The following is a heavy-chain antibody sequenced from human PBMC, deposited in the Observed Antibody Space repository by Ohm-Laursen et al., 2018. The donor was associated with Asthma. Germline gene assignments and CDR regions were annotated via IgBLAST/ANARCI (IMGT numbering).Heavy chain of an antibody. V-gene: IGHV3-9*01. CDR1: GFTFGDYA. J-gene: IGHJ6*02. CDR3: VKTYGDFGDYYYSAMDV. D-gene: IGHD4-17*01. Sequence: SLRLSCAASGFTFGDYAMHWVRQRPGKGLEWVSGIRWNSDSTGYVDSVKGRSTISRDNAKNSLYLQMNSLRAEDTALYYCVKTYGDFGDYYYSAMDVWGQGTTVTVSS. CDR2: IRWNSDST.